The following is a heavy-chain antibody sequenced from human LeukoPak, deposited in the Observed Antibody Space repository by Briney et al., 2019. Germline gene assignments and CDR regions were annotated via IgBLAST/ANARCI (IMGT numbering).Heavy chain of an antibody. V-gene: IGHV3-64*01. CDR3: ARGAYDFWSGSIDY. CDR2: ISSNGGST. CDR1: GFTFSSYA. D-gene: IGHD3-3*01. J-gene: IGHJ4*02. Sequence: GGSLRLSCAASGFTFSSYAMHWVRQAPGKGLESVSAISSNGGSTYYANSVKGRFTISRDNSKNTLYLQMGSLRAEDMAVYYCARGAYDFWSGSIDYWGQGTLVTVSS.